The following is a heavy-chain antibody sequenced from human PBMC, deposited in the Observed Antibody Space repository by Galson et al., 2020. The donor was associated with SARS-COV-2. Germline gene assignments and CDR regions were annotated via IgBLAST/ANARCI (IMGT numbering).Heavy chain of an antibody. D-gene: IGHD3-16*02. J-gene: IGHJ5*02. V-gene: IGHV1-18*01. CDR3: ERWAFGGGIVIYWFDP. CDR1: GYTFTNYG. Sequence: SVTVSCKASGYTFTNYGFSWVRQAPGQGLAGVGWISSYNDNTNYAQKLHVRVTMTTDTSTSTAYIELRSLRSDDTAVYYCERWAFGGGIVIYWFDPWGQGTLVNVSS. CDR2: ISSYNDNT.